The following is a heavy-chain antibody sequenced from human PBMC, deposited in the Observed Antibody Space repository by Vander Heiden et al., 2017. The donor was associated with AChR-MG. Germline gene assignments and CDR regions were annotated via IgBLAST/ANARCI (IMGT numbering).Heavy chain of an antibody. V-gene: IGHV3-30*03. Sequence: QVQLVESVGGMAQPGRPLRLSCAAARFTFTASGMHWVRQGPGKGLEWVAIISSRGSSKYYGDSVKGRFTISRDNSKNTLYLQMNSLRDEDTAIYYCVTRTDGSGDYGRTGFVYWGQGALVTVSS. CDR1: RFTFTASG. J-gene: IGHJ4*02. D-gene: IGHD3-22*01. CDR3: VTRTDGSGDYGRTGFVY. CDR2: ISSRGSSK.